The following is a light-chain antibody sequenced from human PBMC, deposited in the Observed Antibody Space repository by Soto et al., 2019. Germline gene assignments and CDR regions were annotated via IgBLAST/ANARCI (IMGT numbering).Light chain of an antibody. Sequence: QSALTQPASVSGSPGQSITISCTGTNNDVANYNLVSWYQQHPGKAPKLRIYEGSKRPSGVSNRFSGSKSANTASLTISELQAEDEADYYCCSYAGSRSWVFGGGTKLTVL. CDR1: NNDVANYNL. CDR3: CSYAGSRSWV. J-gene: IGLJ3*02. CDR2: EGS. V-gene: IGLV2-23*01.